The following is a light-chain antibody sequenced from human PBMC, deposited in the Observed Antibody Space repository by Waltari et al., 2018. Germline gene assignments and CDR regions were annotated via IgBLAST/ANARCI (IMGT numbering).Light chain of an antibody. Sequence: NFMLTQPHSVSESPGKTVTISCTRSSGSIASNYVQWYQQSPGSAPTTVIYENNERPSGVPVRFSGYIDSSSNSASLTIFGLKTEDEADYYCQSYDSVVVFGGGTKLTVL. CDR1: SGSIASNY. CDR3: QSYDSVVV. J-gene: IGLJ2*01. V-gene: IGLV6-57*03. CDR2: ENN.